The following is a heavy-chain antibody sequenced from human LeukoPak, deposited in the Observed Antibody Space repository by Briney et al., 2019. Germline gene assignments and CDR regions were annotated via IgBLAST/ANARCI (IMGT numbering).Heavy chain of an antibody. J-gene: IGHJ4*02. D-gene: IGHD3-10*01. V-gene: IGHV3-53*01. CDR2: IYSGGST. Sequence: PGRSLTLSCAASGFTLSNYGMHWVRQAPGKGLEWVSVIYSGGSTYYADSVKGRFTISRDNSKNTLYLQMNSLRAEDTAVYYCARGGGGLDYWGQGTLVTVSS. CDR3: ARGGGGLDY. CDR1: GFTLSNYG.